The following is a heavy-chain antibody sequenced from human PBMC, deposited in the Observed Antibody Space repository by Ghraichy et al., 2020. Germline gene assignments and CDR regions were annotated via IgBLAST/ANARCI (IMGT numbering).Heavy chain of an antibody. V-gene: IGHV4-59*08. J-gene: IGHJ4*02. Sequence: SETLSLTCTVSGGSINNYYWTWIRQPPGKGLEWIGYIHSSGSTNYNPSLQSRVTISIDTSKNQFSLKLTSVTAADSAVYYCARRALRSPVYFDYWGQGTLLTVSS. CDR1: GGSINNYY. CDR2: IHSSGST. CDR3: ARRALRSPVYFDY.